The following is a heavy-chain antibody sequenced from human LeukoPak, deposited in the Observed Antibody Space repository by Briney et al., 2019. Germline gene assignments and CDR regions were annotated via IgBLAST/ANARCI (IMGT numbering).Heavy chain of an antibody. Sequence: QSGGSLRLSCAASGFSVSSNYMGWVRQAPGRGLEWVSVLFSGGGAYYADSVKGRFTVSRDNSKNTLFLHMNSLRAEDTAIYYRARERGSSGWATFDYWGQGTLVTVSS. V-gene: IGHV3-66*01. CDR2: LFSGGGA. CDR3: ARERGSSGWATFDY. D-gene: IGHD6-19*01. J-gene: IGHJ4*02. CDR1: GFSVSSNY.